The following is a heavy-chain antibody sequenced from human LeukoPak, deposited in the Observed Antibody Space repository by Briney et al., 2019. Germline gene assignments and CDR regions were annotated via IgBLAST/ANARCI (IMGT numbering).Heavy chain of an antibody. Sequence: GGSLRLSCAASGFTFSSYSLNWVRQAPGRGLEWVSYISGSGSPIYYADSVKGRFTVSRDNAKNLLYLQMNSLRVEDTAVYYCARGKVKDGMDAWGQGTTVTVSS. J-gene: IGHJ6*02. D-gene: IGHD2-15*01. CDR2: ISGSGSPI. CDR3: ARGKVKDGMDA. V-gene: IGHV3-48*01. CDR1: GFTFSSYS.